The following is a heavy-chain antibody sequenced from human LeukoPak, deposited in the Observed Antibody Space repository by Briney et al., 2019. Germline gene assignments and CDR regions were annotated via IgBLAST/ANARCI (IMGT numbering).Heavy chain of an antibody. J-gene: IGHJ4*02. Sequence: GGSLRLSCAASGFTFSHYYMSWVRQAPGKGLEWVANIKQDGSEQFYLDSVKGRFTISRDNAKNALYLQMNSLRAEDTAVYYCARGGPYWGLPPPFDYWGQGTLVTVSS. D-gene: IGHD7-27*01. CDR3: ARGGPYWGLPPPFDY. CDR1: GFTFSHYY. CDR2: IKQDGSEQ. V-gene: IGHV3-7*01.